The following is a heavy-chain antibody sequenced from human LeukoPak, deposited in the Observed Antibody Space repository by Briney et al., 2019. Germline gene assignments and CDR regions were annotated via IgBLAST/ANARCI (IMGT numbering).Heavy chain of an antibody. D-gene: IGHD2-2*01. Sequence: GGSLRLSCAASGFTFSSYAMSWVRQAPGKGLEWVSGISGTGGSTYYADSVKGRFTISRDNSKNTLYLQMNSLRAENTAVYYCAKENDENRYCSSINCYPFDYWGLGTPVTVSS. CDR1: GFTFSSYA. CDR3: AKENDENRYCSSINCYPFDY. J-gene: IGHJ4*02. V-gene: IGHV3-23*01. CDR2: ISGTGGST.